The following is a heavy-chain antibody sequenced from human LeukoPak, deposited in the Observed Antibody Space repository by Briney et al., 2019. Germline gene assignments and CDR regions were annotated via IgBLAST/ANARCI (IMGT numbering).Heavy chain of an antibody. CDR1: GFTFTSSA. J-gene: IGHJ6*03. Sequence: GTSVKVSCKASGFTFTSSAVQWVRQARGQRLEWIGWIVVGSGNTNYAQKFQERVTITRDMSTSTAYMELSSLRSEDTAVYYCAADLPDSARDYYYYMDVWGKGTTVTVSS. D-gene: IGHD1-26*01. CDR2: IVVGSGNT. V-gene: IGHV1-58*01. CDR3: AADLPDSARDYYYYMDV.